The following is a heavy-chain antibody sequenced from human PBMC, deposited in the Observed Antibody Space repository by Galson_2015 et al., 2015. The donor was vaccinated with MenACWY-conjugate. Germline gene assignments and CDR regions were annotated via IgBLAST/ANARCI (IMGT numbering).Heavy chain of an antibody. V-gene: IGHV3-11*01. CDR3: ARELSLVAVGVTPGWFDT. CDR1: GFTFSDYY. D-gene: IGHD2-15*01. J-gene: IGHJ5*02. CDR2: ISGSGQTM. Sequence: SLRLSCAASGFTFSDYYMSWVRQTPGKGLEWLSYISGSGQTMYYADSVKGRFTISRDNAKQSLYLQMNNLRADDTAVYYCARELSLVAVGVTPGWFDTWGQGTLVTVSS.